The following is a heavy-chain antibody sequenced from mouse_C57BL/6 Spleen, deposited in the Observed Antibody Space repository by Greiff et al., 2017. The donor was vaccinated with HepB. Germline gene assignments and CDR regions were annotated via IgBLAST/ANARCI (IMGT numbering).Heavy chain of an antibody. Sequence: QVQLQQPGAELVKPGASVKLSCKASGYTFTSYWMQWVKQRPGQGLEWIGEIDPSDSYTNYNQKFKGKATLTVDTSSSTAYMQLSSLTSEDSAVYYCARPTAQATDYWGQGTTLTVSS. CDR1: GYTFTSYW. CDR3: ARPTAQATDY. CDR2: IDPSDSYT. D-gene: IGHD3-2*02. J-gene: IGHJ2*01. V-gene: IGHV1-50*01.